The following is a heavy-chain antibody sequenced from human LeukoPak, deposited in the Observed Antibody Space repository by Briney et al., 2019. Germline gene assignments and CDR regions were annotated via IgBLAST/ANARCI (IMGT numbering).Heavy chain of an antibody. CDR3: TRSYGSGSYDNYYYGMDV. Sequence: ASVKVSCKASGYTFTGYYMHWVRQAPGQGLEWMGWISTNNGNTNYAQKVQGRATMRTDTSTSTAYMELRSLISDDTAVYYCTRSYGSGSYDNYYYGMDVWGQGTTVTVSS. CDR2: ISTNNGNT. J-gene: IGHJ6*02. V-gene: IGHV1-18*04. D-gene: IGHD3-10*01. CDR1: GYTFTGYY.